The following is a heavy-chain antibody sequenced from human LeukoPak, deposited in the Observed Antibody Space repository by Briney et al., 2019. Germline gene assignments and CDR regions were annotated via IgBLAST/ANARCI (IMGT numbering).Heavy chain of an antibody. D-gene: IGHD1-26*01. Sequence: SETLSLTCTVSDGSISDHYWSWIRQPPGKGLELTGHIHSTGNTFYNPSLKSRVTISLDTSRNQFSLRLSSVTAADTAVYYCARNRGSHRYYYGLDVWGQGTTVTVSS. CDR1: DGSISDHY. CDR3: ARNRGSHRYYYGLDV. V-gene: IGHV4-59*11. CDR2: IHSTGNT. J-gene: IGHJ6*02.